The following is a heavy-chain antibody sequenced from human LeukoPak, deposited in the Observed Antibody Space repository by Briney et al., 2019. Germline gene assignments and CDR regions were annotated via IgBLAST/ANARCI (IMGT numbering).Heavy chain of an antibody. CDR1: GGSISSSSYY. J-gene: IGHJ3*02. V-gene: IGHV4-61*05. CDR2: IYYSGST. D-gene: IGHD5-12*01. CDR3: ARVDVDIVAATVADAFDI. Sequence: PSETLSLTCTVSGGSISSSSYYWGWIRQPPGKGLEWIGYIYYSGSTNYNPSLKSRVTISVDTSKNQFSLKLSSVTPADTAVYYCARVDVDIVAATVADAFDIWGQGTMVTVSS.